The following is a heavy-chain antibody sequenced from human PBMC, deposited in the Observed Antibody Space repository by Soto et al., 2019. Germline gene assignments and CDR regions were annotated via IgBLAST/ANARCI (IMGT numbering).Heavy chain of an antibody. J-gene: IGHJ4*02. Sequence: EVHLLESGGGLVQPVGSLRLSCAASGFTFSSYAMSWVRQAPGKGLEWVSGIVGSGSSTYYADSVKGRFTISRDNSKNTLYLQMNSLGADDPALYYCAKAGGDCSGGTCYSNQGDYWGQGTLVTVSS. V-gene: IGHV3-23*01. CDR1: GFTFSSYA. CDR2: IVGSGSST. D-gene: IGHD2-15*01. CDR3: AKAGGDCSGGTCYSNQGDY.